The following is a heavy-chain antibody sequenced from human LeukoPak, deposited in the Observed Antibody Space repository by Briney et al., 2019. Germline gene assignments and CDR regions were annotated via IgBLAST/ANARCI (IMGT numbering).Heavy chain of an antibody. V-gene: IGHV2-5*02. CDR3: AHRRGYDILTGPSMQFDY. J-gene: IGHJ4*02. CDR2: IYWDDDK. Sequence: SGPTLVKPTQTLTLTCTFPGFSLSTSGVGVGWIRQPPGKALEWLALIYWDDDKRYSPSLKSRLTITKDTSKNQVVLTMTNMDPVDTATYYCAHRRGYDILTGPSMQFDYWGQGTLVTVSS. D-gene: IGHD3-9*01. CDR1: GFSLSTSGVG.